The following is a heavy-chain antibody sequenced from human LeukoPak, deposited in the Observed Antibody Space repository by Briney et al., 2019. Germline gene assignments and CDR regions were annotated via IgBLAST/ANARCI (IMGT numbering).Heavy chain of an antibody. CDR3: AREYGIAAPPGLGY. CDR2: ISAYNGST. CDR1: GYTFTSYG. Sequence: GASVKVSCKASGYTFTSYGISWVRQAPGQGLEWMGWISAYNGSTNYAQKLQGRVTMTTDTSTSTAYMELRSLRSDDTAVYYCAREYGIAAPPGLGYWGQGTLVTVSS. D-gene: IGHD6-13*01. J-gene: IGHJ4*02. V-gene: IGHV1-18*01.